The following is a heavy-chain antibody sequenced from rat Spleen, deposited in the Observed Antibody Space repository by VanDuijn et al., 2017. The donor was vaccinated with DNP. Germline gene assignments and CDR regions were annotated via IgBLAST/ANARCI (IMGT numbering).Heavy chain of an antibody. CDR3: TRGSYYSSYIGPHWFAY. V-gene: IGHV5-25*01. CDR2: ISTGGGNT. CDR1: GITFSDHN. Sequence: EVQLVESGGGLVQPGRSMKLSCAVSGITFSDHNMAWVRQAPKKGLEWVASISTGGGNTYYPDSVKGRFTISRDNAKSTLYLQMNSLRSEDTATYYCTRGSYYSSYIGPHWFAYWGQGTLVTVSS. D-gene: IGHD1-2*01. J-gene: IGHJ3*01.